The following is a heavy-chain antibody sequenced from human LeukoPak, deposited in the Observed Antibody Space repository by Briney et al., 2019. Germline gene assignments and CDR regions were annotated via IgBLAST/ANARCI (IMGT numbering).Heavy chain of an antibody. J-gene: IGHJ4*02. Sequence: SGTLSLTCAVSGGSISRSNWWSWVRQPPGKGLEWIGDILHSGDTNYNASLRSRLTISLDKSRNQFSLQLSPVTAADTAVYYCAGYNIPYTFEFWGPGTVVTVSS. CDR1: GGSISRSNW. CDR3: AGYNIPYTFEF. V-gene: IGHV4-4*02. D-gene: IGHD1-14*01. CDR2: ILHSGDT.